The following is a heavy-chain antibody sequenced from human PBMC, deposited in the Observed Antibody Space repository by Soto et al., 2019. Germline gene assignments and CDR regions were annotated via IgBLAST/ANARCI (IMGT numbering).Heavy chain of an antibody. V-gene: IGHV4-34*01. CDR1: GGSVREYY. Sequence: PSDTLSLTCAGGGGSVREYYWSWIRQPPGKGLEWIGEINQSGTTHYNPSLKRRLNITIDTSKNQFSLKLTSVTAADTATYYCARDIITVIGGQIYYYFGMDVWGQGTTVTVSS. CDR2: INQSGTT. D-gene: IGHD3-10*01. J-gene: IGHJ6*02. CDR3: ARDIITVIGGQIYYYFGMDV.